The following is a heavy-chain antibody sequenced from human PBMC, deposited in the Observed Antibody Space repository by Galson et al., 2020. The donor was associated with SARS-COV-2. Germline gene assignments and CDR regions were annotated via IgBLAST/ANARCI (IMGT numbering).Heavy chain of an antibody. V-gene: IGHV4-59*11. CDR1: GGSISSHY. CDR2: IYYSGST. CDR3: ASTDTAMDAAYYYYMDV. D-gene: IGHD5-18*01. J-gene: IGHJ6*03. Sequence: SETLSLTCTVSGGSISSHYWSWIRQSPGKGLEWIGYIYYSGSTNYNPSLKSRVTISVDTSKNQFSLKLSSVTAADTAVYYCASTDTAMDAAYYYYMDVWGKGTTVTVSS.